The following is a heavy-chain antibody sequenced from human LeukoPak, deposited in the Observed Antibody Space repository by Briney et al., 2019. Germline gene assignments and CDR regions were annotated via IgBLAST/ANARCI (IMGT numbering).Heavy chain of an antibody. Sequence: ASVKVSCKASGYTFTSYYMHWVRQAPGQGLEWMGIINPSGGNTSYAQKFQGRVTMTRDTSTSTVYMELSSLRSEDTAVYYCARNAVAGTSFDYWGQGTLVTVSS. CDR1: GYTFTSYY. CDR2: INPSGGNT. V-gene: IGHV1-46*01. CDR3: ARNAVAGTSFDY. J-gene: IGHJ4*02. D-gene: IGHD6-19*01.